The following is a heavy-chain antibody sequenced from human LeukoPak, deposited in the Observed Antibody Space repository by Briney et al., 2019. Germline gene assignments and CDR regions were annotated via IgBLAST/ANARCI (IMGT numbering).Heavy chain of an antibody. CDR1: GGTFSSCA. J-gene: IGHJ4*02. CDR2: IIPIFGTA. D-gene: IGHD4-17*01. CDR3: ARVVDHDYGDYYLDY. Sequence: SVKVSCKASGGTFSSCAISWVRQAPGQGLEWMGGIIPIFGTANYAQKFQGRVTITADESTSTAYMELSSLRSEDTAVYYCARVVDHDYGDYYLDYWGQGTLVTVSS. V-gene: IGHV1-69*13.